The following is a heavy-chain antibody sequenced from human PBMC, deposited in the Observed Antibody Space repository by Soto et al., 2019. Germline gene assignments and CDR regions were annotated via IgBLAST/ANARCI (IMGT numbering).Heavy chain of an antibody. CDR1: GFTFSTYS. J-gene: IGHJ4*02. D-gene: IGHD2-15*01. CDR3: AQEGGYCNGGGCRYFDY. V-gene: IGHV3-21*01. Sequence: EVLLVESGGGLVKPGGSLRLSCAASGFTFSTYSMNWVRQAPGKWLDWVSSINTASYIYYADSVNGRFTISRNDAKNSLYLQMNSLRDEETAVYSCAQEGGYCNGGGCRYFDYLGQGTMVTVSP. CDR2: INTASYI.